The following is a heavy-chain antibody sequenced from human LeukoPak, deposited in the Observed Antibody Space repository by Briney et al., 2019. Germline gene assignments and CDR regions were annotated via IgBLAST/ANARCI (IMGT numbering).Heavy chain of an antibody. D-gene: IGHD1-26*01. CDR2: IYPGDSDT. Sequence: GESLKISCKGSGYSFTSYWIGWVRQMPGKGLEWMGIIYPGDSDTRYSPSFQGQVTISADKSISTAYLQWSSLKASDTAMYYCATYPTTPVGATLDWYFDLWGRGTLVTVSS. CDR3: ATYPTTPVGATLDWYFDL. V-gene: IGHV5-51*01. J-gene: IGHJ2*01. CDR1: GYSFTSYW.